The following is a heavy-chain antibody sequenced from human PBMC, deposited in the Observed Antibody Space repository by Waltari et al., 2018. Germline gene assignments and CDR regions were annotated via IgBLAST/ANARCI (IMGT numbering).Heavy chain of an antibody. CDR2: VNPDGGAT. D-gene: IGHD3-3*01. V-gene: IGHV1-46*01. J-gene: IGHJ4*02. CDR1: GYSFTSYH. Sequence: QVQLVQSGPEVKKPGASVKVSCKASGYSFTSYHMHWVRQAPGQGLERMGIVNPDGGATSYAQKFQGRVTMTRDTSTSTVYMELNSLRFEDTAVYYCARDGPGIFEVFDYWGQGTLVPVSS. CDR3: ARDGPGIFEVFDY.